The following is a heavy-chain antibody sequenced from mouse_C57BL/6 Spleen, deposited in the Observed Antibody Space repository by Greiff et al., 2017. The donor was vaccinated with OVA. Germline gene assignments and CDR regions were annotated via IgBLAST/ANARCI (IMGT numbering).Heavy chain of an antibody. V-gene: IGHV1-76*01. CDR3: AREDYRGDYAMDY. CDR2: IYPGSGNT. CDR1: GYTFTDYY. Sequence: QVTLKECGAELVRPGASVKLSCKASGYTFTDYYINWVKQRPGQGLEWIARIYPGSGNTYYNEKFKGKATLTAEKSSSTAYMQRSSLTSEDSAVYFCAREDYRGDYAMDYWGQGTSVTVSS. D-gene: IGHD2-14*01. J-gene: IGHJ4*01.